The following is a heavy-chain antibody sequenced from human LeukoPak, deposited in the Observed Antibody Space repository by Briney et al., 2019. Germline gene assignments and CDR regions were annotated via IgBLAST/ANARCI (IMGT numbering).Heavy chain of an antibody. Sequence: SETLSLTCTVSGGSISSGGYYWSWIRQHPGKGLEWIGYIYYSGSTYYNPSLKSRVTISVDTSKNQFSLKLSSVTAADTAVYYCARVQVGALGPAAPLEDWGQGTLVTVSS. D-gene: IGHD2-2*01. CDR2: IYYSGST. V-gene: IGHV4-31*03. CDR1: GGSISSGGYY. J-gene: IGHJ4*02. CDR3: ARVQVGALGPAAPLED.